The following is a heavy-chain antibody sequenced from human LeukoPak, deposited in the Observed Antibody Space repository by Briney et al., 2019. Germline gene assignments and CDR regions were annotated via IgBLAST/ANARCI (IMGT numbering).Heavy chain of an antibody. J-gene: IGHJ4*02. CDR1: GYTLTGYY. CDR3: ARSHNSYYYDSSGYYYPDY. D-gene: IGHD3-22*01. V-gene: IGHV1-2*02. Sequence: ASVKVSCKASGYTLTGYYMHWVRQAPGQGLEWMGWINPNSGGTNYAQKFQGRVTMTRDTSISTAYMELSRLRSDDTAVYYCARSHNSYYYDSSGYYYPDYWGQGTLVTVSS. CDR2: INPNSGGT.